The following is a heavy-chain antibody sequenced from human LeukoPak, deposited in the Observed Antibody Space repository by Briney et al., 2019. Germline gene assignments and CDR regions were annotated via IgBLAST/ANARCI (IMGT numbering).Heavy chain of an antibody. CDR1: GYTFTGYY. J-gene: IGHJ4*02. Sequence: GASVKVCCKASGYTFTGYYMHWVRQAPGQGLEWMGWINPNSGGTNYAQKFQGRVTMTRDTSISTAYMELSRLRSDDTAVYYCATPESGYSSGWFDYWGQGTLVTVSS. CDR2: INPNSGGT. D-gene: IGHD6-19*01. CDR3: ATPESGYSSGWFDY. V-gene: IGHV1-2*02.